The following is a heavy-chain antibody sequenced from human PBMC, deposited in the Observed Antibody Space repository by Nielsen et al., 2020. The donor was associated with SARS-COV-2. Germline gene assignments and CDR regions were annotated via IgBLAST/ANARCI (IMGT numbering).Heavy chain of an antibody. CDR2: INQDVSAK. CDR1: GLTFRNYW. Sequence: GESLKISCAAYGLTFRNYWMSWVRQAPGKGLEWVANINQDVSAKHYVDSVKGRFTISRDNAKNSLYLQMNSLRAEDTAVYYCARDLGTGWPIDYWGQGTLVTVSS. D-gene: IGHD6-19*01. J-gene: IGHJ4*02. V-gene: IGHV3-7*01. CDR3: ARDLGTGWPIDY.